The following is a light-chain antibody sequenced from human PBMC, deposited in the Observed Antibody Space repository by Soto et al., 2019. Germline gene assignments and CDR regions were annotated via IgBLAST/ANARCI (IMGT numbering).Light chain of an antibody. CDR2: GAS. CDR3: QQYGLSPWT. J-gene: IGKJ1*01. Sequence: DIVLTQSPGTLSLSPGERATLSCRASRSISSSYLAWYQQRPGQAPRLLIYGASSRATGIPERFSGSGSGTDFTLIISRLEPEDFAVYYCQQYGLSPWTFGQGTKVEI. V-gene: IGKV3-20*01. CDR1: RSISSSY.